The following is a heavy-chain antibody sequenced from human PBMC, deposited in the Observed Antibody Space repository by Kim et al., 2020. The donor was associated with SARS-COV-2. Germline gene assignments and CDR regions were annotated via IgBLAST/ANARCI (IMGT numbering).Heavy chain of an antibody. CDR1: GGSISNGDHY. D-gene: IGHD5-12*01. CDR3: ARGGTYGYNWFSSFDF. V-gene: IGHV4-30-4*01. J-gene: IGHJ4*02. Sequence: SETLSLTCTVSGGSISNGDHYWNWIRQPPGKGLEWIGYIHYSGSSRYNPPLKSRLTISVDTSKNQFSLKLTSVTAADTAVYFCARGGTYGYNWFSSFDFWGQGTLFTVSS. CDR2: IHYSGSS.